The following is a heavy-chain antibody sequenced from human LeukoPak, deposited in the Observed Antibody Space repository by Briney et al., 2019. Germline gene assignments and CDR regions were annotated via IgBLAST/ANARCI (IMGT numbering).Heavy chain of an antibody. CDR3: AKDQGYSGYDPLDY. CDR1: GFTFSSYA. Sequence: PGGSLRLSCAASGFTFSSYAMTWVRQAPGKGLEWVSAISGRGGRTYYADSVKGRFTISRDNSKNTPYLHMNSLRVEDTAVYYCAKDQGYSGYDPLDYWGQGTLVTVSS. V-gene: IGHV3-23*01. D-gene: IGHD5-12*01. CDR2: ISGRGGRT. J-gene: IGHJ4*02.